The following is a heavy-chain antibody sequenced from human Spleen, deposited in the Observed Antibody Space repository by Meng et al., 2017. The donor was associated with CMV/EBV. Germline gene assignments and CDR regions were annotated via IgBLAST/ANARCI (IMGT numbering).Heavy chain of an antibody. CDR1: GITFSRYA. D-gene: IGHD2-2*01. CDR2: ISGSGGNT. J-gene: IGHJ4*02. CDR3: AKGEDTVVVPAAMDY. V-gene: IGHV3-23*01. Sequence: GESLKISCAVSGITFSRYAMSWVRQAPGKGLEWVSAISGSGGNTYFADSVKGRFTISRDNSKNTLYLQLNSLRAEDTAVYYCAKGEDTVVVPAAMDYWGQGTLVTVSS.